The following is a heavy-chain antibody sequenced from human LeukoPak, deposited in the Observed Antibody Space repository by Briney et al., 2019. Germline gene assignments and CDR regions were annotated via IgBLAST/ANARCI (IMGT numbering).Heavy chain of an antibody. D-gene: IGHD1-14*01. CDR3: AITARNPEV. CDR2: VSYDGSNK. Sequence: GGSLRLSCAASGVTFSDYAMNWVRQAPGKELEWVAVVSYDGSNKYYADSVKGRFTISRDSSKNTVYLQMNSLRAEDTALYYCAITARNPEVWGRGTLVTVSS. V-gene: IGHV3-30-3*01. J-gene: IGHJ4*02. CDR1: GVTFSDYA.